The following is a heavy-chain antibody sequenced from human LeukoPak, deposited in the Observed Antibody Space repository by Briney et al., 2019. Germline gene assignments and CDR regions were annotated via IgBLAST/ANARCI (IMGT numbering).Heavy chain of an antibody. V-gene: IGHV3-23*01. D-gene: IGHD2-2*01. Sequence: PGGSLRLSCAASGFTFSSYAMSWVRQAPGKGLEWVSAISGSGGSTYYAASVKGRFTISRDNSKNTQYLQMNSLRAEDTAVYYCAKDIVVVPAAYDYWGQGTLVTVSS. CDR2: ISGSGGST. CDR1: GFTFSSYA. J-gene: IGHJ4*02. CDR3: AKDIVVVPAAYDY.